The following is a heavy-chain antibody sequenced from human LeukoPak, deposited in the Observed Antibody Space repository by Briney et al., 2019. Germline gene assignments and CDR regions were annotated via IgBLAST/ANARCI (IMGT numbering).Heavy chain of an antibody. V-gene: IGHV1-2*02. CDR2: INPNSGGT. CDR1: GYTFTGYY. CDR3: ARLPGYSSSWHQMYYFDY. Sequence: GASVKVSCKASGYTFTGYYMHWVRQAPGQGLEWMGWINPNSGGTNYAQKFQGRVTMTRDTSISTAYMELSRLRSDDTAVYYCARLPGYSSSWHQMYYFDYWGQGTLVTVSS. D-gene: IGHD6-13*01. J-gene: IGHJ4*02.